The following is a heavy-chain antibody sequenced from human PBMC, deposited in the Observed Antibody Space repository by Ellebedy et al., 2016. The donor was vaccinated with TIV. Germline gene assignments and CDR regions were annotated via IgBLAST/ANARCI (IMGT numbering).Heavy chain of an antibody. CDR2: IIPISGTA. V-gene: IGHV1-69*13. J-gene: IGHJ4*02. Sequence: ASVKVSCKASGYTFTGYYMHWVRQAPGQGLEWMGGIIPISGTANYAQKFQGRVTITADESTSTAYMELSSLRSEDTAVYYCARANSGYERSPLDYWGQGTLVTVSS. CDR1: GYTFTGYY. CDR3: ARANSGYERSPLDY. D-gene: IGHD5-12*01.